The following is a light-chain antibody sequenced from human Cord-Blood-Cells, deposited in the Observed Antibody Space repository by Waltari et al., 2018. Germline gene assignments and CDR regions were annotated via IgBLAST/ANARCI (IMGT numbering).Light chain of an antibody. J-gene: IGLJ1*01. CDR3: CSYAGSSTCV. V-gene: IGLV2-23*01. Sequence: HSARTQPASLSASPGQSITISCPGTSSHVWGDNLSSWYQQHPGKAPKLMSYWGGKRPSGVSNRFSGSKAGNTASMTIPGLQAEDEADYYCCSYAGSSTCVFGTGTKVTVL. CDR2: WGG. CDR1: SSHVWGDNL.